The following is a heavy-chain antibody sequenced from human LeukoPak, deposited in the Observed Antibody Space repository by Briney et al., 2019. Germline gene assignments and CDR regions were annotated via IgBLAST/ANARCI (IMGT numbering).Heavy chain of an antibody. V-gene: IGHV4-4*07. CDR3: ARGAYGSGSTNWFDP. CDR2: IYSSGST. D-gene: IGHD3-10*01. J-gene: IGHJ5*02. Sequence: PSETLSLTCTVSGGSISSYYWSWIRQPAGKGLEWIGRIYSSGSTDYNSSLKSRATMSVDTSKNQFSLKLSSVTAADTAVYYCARGAYGSGSTNWFDPWGQGTLVTVSS. CDR1: GGSISSYY.